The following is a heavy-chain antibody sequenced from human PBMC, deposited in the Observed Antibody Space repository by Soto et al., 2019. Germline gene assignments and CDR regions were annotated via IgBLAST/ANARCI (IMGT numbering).Heavy chain of an antibody. CDR1: GFTARNNY. CDR2: IYSGGST. Sequence: GGSLRLSCAASGFTARNNYMSWVRQAPGKGLEWVSVIYSGGSTSYADSVKGRFIISRDNSKNTLYLQMNSLRAEDTAVYYCARAYYDVLTGYYRPYYFDYWGQGTLVTVSS. V-gene: IGHV3-66*01. CDR3: ARAYYDVLTGYYRPYYFDY. J-gene: IGHJ4*02. D-gene: IGHD3-9*01.